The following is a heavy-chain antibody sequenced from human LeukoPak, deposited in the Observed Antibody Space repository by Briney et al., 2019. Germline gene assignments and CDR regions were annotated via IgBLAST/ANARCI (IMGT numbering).Heavy chain of an antibody. D-gene: IGHD2-2*01. CDR3: ARGGYCSTTSCYLGAFDI. J-gene: IGHJ3*02. CDR1: GFTFRNYW. CDR2: IRQDDSEK. V-gene: IGHV3-7*01. Sequence: GGSLRLSCAASGFTFRNYWMTWVRQGLGKGLEWVANIRQDDSEKYYVDSVKGRFTISRDNAKNSVYLQMNSLRVEDTAVYYCARGGYCSTTSCYLGAFDIWGQGTVVTVSS.